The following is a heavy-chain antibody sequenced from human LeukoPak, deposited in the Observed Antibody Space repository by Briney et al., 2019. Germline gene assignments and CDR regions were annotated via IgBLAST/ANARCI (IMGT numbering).Heavy chain of an antibody. V-gene: IGHV3-48*03. CDR2: ISSSGSII. D-gene: IGHD3-10*01. CDR3: ARAHGSESYYSTFDY. CDR1: GFTFSNYK. J-gene: IGHJ4*02. Sequence: PGGSLRLSCAASGFTFSNYKMNWVRQAPGKGLEWVSHISSSGSIIYYSDSVKGRFTISRDNAKNTLSLQMNSLRADDTAVYYCARAHGSESYYSTFDYWGQGTLVTVSS.